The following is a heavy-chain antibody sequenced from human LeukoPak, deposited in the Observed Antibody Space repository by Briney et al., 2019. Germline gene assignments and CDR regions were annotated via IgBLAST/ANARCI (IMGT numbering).Heavy chain of an antibody. D-gene: IGHD2-21*02. Sequence: PGGSLRLSCAASGFTFSDYYMSWIRQAPGKGLEWVSYISSSGSTIYYADSAKGRFTISRDNAKNSLYLQMNSLRAEDTAVYYCARDGLRRPPTPYCGGDCPLDYWGQGTLVSVSS. J-gene: IGHJ4*02. CDR2: ISSSGSTI. CDR1: GFTFSDYY. CDR3: ARDGLRRPPTPYCGGDCPLDY. V-gene: IGHV3-11*04.